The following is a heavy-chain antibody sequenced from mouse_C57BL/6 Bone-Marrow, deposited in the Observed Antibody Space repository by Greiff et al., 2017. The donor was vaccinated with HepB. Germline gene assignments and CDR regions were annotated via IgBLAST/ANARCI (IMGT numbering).Heavy chain of an antibody. D-gene: IGHD2-1*01. Sequence: VQLQQSGPGLVAPSQCLSITCTVSGFSLTSYAISWVRQPPGKGLEWLGVIWTGGGTNYNSALKSRLSISKDNSKSQVFLKMNSLQTDDTARYYCARIYYGNYVYYAMDYWGQGTSVTVSS. J-gene: IGHJ4*01. CDR3: ARIYYGNYVYYAMDY. V-gene: IGHV2-9-1*01. CDR2: IWTGGGT. CDR1: GFSLTSYA.